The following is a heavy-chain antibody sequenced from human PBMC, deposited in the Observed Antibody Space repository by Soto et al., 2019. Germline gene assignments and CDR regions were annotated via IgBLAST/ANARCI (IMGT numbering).Heavy chain of an antibody. CDR2: ISAYNGNT. D-gene: IGHD3-9*01. J-gene: IGHJ4*02. CDR1: GYTFPSYG. Sequence: QVPLVQSEAEVKKPGASVKVSCKASGYTFPSYGTSWVRQAPGQGIEWMGWISAYNGNTNYAKKLQGRVTMTTDTSTSTAYMELRSLRSDDTAVYYCARDLTGTPVYWGQGTLVTVSS. CDR3: ARDLTGTPVY. V-gene: IGHV1-18*01.